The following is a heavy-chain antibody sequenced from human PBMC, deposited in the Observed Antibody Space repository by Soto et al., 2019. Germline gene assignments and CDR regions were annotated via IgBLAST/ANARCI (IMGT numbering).Heavy chain of an antibody. CDR2: INHSGGT. CDR1: GGSFSAFY. J-gene: IGHJ4*02. D-gene: IGHD3-22*01. CDR3: ARGSVDTVDSFGFYEY. V-gene: IGHV4-34*01. Sequence: SETLSLTCAVYGGSFSAFYWGWIRQPPGKGLEWIGEINHSGGTSYNPSLKSRVTISVDTSKNQFSLKLTSVTAADRAVYYCARGSVDTVDSFGFYEYWGQGTPVTVSS.